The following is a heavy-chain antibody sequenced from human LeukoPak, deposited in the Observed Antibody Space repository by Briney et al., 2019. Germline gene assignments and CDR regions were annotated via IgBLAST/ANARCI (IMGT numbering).Heavy chain of an antibody. J-gene: IGHJ4*02. CDR1: GFTFSLSA. V-gene: IGHV3-23*01. Sequence: GGSLRLSCAASGFTFSLSAMTWVRQPPGKGLEWVATVSNSGAATYYADSVKGRFSISRDNSKNTVSLEMSNLRTDDTAIYYCAKGPFLPARFAFWGRESLVTVSS. CDR3: AKGPFLPARFAF. D-gene: IGHD2/OR15-2a*01. CDR2: VSNSGAAT.